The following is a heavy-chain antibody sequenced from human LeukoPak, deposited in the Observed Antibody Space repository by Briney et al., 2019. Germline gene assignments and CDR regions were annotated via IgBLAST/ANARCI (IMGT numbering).Heavy chain of an antibody. CDR2: IYTSGST. V-gene: IGHV4-4*07. CDR3: ARALYSSSSVTFDP. CDR1: GGSISSYY. D-gene: IGHD6-6*01. Sequence: SETLSLTCTVSGGSISSYYWSWIRQPAGKGLEWIGRIYTSGSTNYNPSLKSRVTMSVDTSKNQFSLKLSSVTAADTAVYYCARALYSSSSVTFDPWGQGTLVTVSS. J-gene: IGHJ5*02.